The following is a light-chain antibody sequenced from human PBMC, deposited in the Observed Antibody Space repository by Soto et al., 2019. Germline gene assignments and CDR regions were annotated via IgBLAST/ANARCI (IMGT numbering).Light chain of an antibody. Sequence: DIQLTQSPSFLSASVGDRVTITCRASQGLSSDLAWYQQKPGKAPKLLIYAASTLQSGGPSRFSGSGSGTESTPTSSIPQTEVYAAYYCQYRNSYPNTFGHGTRLEIK. CDR3: QYRNSYPNT. V-gene: IGKV1-9*01. J-gene: IGKJ5*01. CDR1: QGLSSD. CDR2: AAS.